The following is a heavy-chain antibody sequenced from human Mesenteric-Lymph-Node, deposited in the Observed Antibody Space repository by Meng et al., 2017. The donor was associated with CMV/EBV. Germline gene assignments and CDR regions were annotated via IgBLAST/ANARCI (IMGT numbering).Heavy chain of an antibody. CDR1: GFTFSRYW. CDR3: AKTTDSTSLYYYYGMDV. J-gene: IGHJ6*02. CDR2: IRYDGADK. D-gene: IGHD6-6*01. Sequence: GGSLRFSCAASGFTFSRYWMSWVRQAPGKGLEWVAFIRYDGADKYYADSVKGRFTISRDNSRNTLHLQMNGLRAEDTAVYYCAKTTDSTSLYYYYGMDVWGQGTTVTVSS. V-gene: IGHV3-30*02.